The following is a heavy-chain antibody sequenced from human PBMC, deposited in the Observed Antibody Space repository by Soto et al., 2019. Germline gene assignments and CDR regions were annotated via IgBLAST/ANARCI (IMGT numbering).Heavy chain of an antibody. CDR2: ISGSGGST. J-gene: IGHJ6*02. CDR1: GFTFSSYA. CDR3: AKDLLRGRGVTRGMDV. D-gene: IGHD3-10*01. Sequence: PGGSLRLSCAASGFTFSSYAMSWVRQAPGKGLEWVSAISGSGGSTYYADSVKGRFTISRDNSKNTLYLQMNSLSAEDTAVYYCAKDLLRGRGVTRGMDVWGQGTTVTVSS. V-gene: IGHV3-23*01.